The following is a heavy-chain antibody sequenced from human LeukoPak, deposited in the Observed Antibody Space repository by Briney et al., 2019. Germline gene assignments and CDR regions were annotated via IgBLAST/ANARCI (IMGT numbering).Heavy chain of an antibody. Sequence: ASVKVSCKASGYTFTSYGISWVRQAPGQGLEWMGWISAYNGNTNYAQKLQGRVTMTTDTSTSTAYMELRRLRSDDTAVYYCARDRKAYSSSSPFSSFWGQGTLVTVSS. CDR3: ARDRKAYSSSSPFSSF. J-gene: IGHJ4*02. CDR1: GYTFTSYG. D-gene: IGHD6-6*01. CDR2: ISAYNGNT. V-gene: IGHV1-18*01.